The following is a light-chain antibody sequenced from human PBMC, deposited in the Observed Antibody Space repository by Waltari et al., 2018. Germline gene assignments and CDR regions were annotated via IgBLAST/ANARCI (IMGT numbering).Light chain of an antibody. CDR1: QTLLYTSNNRNY. Sequence: DIVMTQSPDSLAVSLGERATINRKSSQTLLYTSNNRNYLAWFQQKPGQPPKLLIYWASTRESGVPDRFSGSGSGTDFSLTISSLQAADVAVYYCQQYYDTPYTFGQGTKLQIK. CDR2: WAS. CDR3: QQYYDTPYT. J-gene: IGKJ2*01. V-gene: IGKV4-1*01.